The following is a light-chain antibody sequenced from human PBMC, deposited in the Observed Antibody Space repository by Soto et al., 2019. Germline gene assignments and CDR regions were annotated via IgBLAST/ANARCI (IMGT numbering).Light chain of an antibody. CDR3: EQYHEWPLT. CDR1: QSVSSN. V-gene: IGKV3D-15*01. Sequence: ETVMTQSPGTLSASPGEGATLSCRASQSVSSNLAWYQQKPGQAPRLLIYDASTRATGIPARFSGSGSGTEVTLTVRSLRSEDFAVYCCEQYHEWPLTFGGGTEVEIK. CDR2: DAS. J-gene: IGKJ4*01.